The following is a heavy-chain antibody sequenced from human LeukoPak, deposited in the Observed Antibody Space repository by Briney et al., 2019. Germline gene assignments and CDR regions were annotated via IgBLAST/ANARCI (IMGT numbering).Heavy chain of an antibody. V-gene: IGHV3-23*01. D-gene: IGHD4-23*01. CDR1: GFTFSSYA. J-gene: IGHJ4*02. CDR2: ISGSGDNT. Sequence: GGSLRLSCAASGFTFSSYAMSWVRQTQRKELEWVSSISGSGDNTYFANSVKGRFTISRDNSKNTLYLQMSSLRAEDTAVYYCTKDMTAVVSSGFDYWGQGTLVTVSS. CDR3: TKDMTAVVSSGFDY.